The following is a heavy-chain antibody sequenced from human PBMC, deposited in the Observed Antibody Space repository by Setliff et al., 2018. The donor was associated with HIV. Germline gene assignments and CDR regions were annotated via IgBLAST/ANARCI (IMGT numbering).Heavy chain of an antibody. Sequence: ASVKVSCKVSGYTLTELSMHWVRPAPGKGLAWMGGFDPIFGTANYAQKFQGRVTITRDTSTSTVYMELSSLRSEDTAVYYCARAGVVVAATSYYYGMDVWGQGTTVTVSS. CDR2: FDPIFGTA. V-gene: IGHV1-24*01. J-gene: IGHJ6*02. D-gene: IGHD2-15*01. CDR1: GYTLTELS. CDR3: ARAGVVVAATSYYYGMDV.